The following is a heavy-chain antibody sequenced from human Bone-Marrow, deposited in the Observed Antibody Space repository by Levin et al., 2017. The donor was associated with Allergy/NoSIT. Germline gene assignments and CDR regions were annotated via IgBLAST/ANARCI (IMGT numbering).Heavy chain of an antibody. J-gene: IGHJ3*01. CDR1: GFTFSDYS. V-gene: IGHV3-21*01. CDR3: VGGIIGDVRVAHKEAFDV. D-gene: IGHD2/OR15-2a*01. Sequence: GGSLRLSCIVSGFTFSDYSIYWVRQAPGKGLEWISSISSDSSDLYYADSVKGRFTISRDNAKNSLNLQVSSVRAEDTAVYHCVGGIIGDVRVAHKEAFDVWGQGTMVTVSS. CDR2: ISSDSSDL.